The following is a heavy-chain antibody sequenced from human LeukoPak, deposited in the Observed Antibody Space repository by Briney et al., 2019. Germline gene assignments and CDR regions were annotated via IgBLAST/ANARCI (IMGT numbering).Heavy chain of an antibody. CDR1: GGSISSGGYY. D-gene: IGHD5-18*01. Sequence: ASQTPSLTCTVSGGSISSGGYYWSWIRQHPGKGLEWIGYIYYSGSTYYNPSLKSRVTISVDTSKNQFSLKLSSVTAADTAVYYCARDTAMVVIPSYYYGMDVWGQGTTVTVSS. CDR2: IYYSGST. CDR3: ARDTAMVVIPSYYYGMDV. V-gene: IGHV4-31*03. J-gene: IGHJ6*02.